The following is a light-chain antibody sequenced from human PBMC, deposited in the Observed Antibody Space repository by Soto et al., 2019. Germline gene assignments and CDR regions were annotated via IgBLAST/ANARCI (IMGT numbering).Light chain of an antibody. J-gene: IGKJ2*01. CDR2: WAS. CDR1: QSVLYSSNNKNY. Sequence: DIVMTQSPDSLAVSLGERATINCKSSQSVLYSSNNKNYLAWYQQKPGQPPILVIYWASARESGVPDRFSGSGSGKDFTLTVSSRQAEDVAVYYCQQYYSTPYTFGQGTKLEIK. CDR3: QQYYSTPYT. V-gene: IGKV4-1*01.